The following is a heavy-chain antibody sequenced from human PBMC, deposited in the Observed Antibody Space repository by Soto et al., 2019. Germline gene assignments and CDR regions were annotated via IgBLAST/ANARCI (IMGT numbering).Heavy chain of an antibody. J-gene: IGHJ5*02. Sequence: GESLKISCKGSRYSFTSYWISWVRQMPGKGLEWMGRIGPSDSYTNYSPSFQGHVTISADKSISTAYLQWSSLKASDTAMYYCARTLRFLEWSQGNWFDPWGQGTLATVSS. D-gene: IGHD3-3*01. CDR3: ARTLRFLEWSQGNWFDP. CDR1: RYSFTSYW. V-gene: IGHV5-10-1*01. CDR2: IGPSDSYT.